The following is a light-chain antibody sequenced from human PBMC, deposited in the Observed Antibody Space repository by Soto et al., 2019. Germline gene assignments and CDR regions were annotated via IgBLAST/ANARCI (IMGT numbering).Light chain of an antibody. CDR1: QSVGSSY. CDR3: QQYDSPIWT. Sequence: ENVLTQSPGTLSLSPGERATLSCRASQSVGSSYLAWYQQKPGQAPRLLIYSTSSRATDIPDRLSSSGSGTDFTLTISRLEPEDFAVYYCQQYDSPIWTFGQGTKVEIK. V-gene: IGKV3-20*01. CDR2: STS. J-gene: IGKJ1*01.